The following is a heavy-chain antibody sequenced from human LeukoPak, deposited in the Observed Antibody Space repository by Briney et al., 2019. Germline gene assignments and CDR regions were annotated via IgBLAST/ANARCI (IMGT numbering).Heavy chain of an antibody. CDR1: GFTLSSYS. CDR3: AREGYSNPVTNWFDP. Sequence: GGSLRLSCAASGFTLSSYSMNWVRQAPGKGLEWVSYISSSSTIYYADSVKGRFTISRDNAKNSLYLQMNSLRAEDTAVYYCAREGYSNPVTNWFDPWGQGTLVTVSS. J-gene: IGHJ5*02. D-gene: IGHD4-11*01. V-gene: IGHV3-48*01. CDR2: ISSSSTI.